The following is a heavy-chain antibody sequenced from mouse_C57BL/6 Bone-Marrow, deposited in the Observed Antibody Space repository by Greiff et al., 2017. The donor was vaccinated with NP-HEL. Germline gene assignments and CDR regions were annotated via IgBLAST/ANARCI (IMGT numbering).Heavy chain of an antibody. CDR2: INPSNGGT. Sequence: QVQLQQPGTELVKPGASVKLSCKASGYTFPSYWMHWVRQRPGQGLEWIGNINPSNGGTNYNEKFKSKATLTVDKSSSTAYMQLSSLTSEDSAVYYCARSRTVVANFDYWGQGTTLTVSS. D-gene: IGHD1-1*01. CDR3: ARSRTVVANFDY. J-gene: IGHJ2*01. CDR1: GYTFPSYW. V-gene: IGHV1-53*01.